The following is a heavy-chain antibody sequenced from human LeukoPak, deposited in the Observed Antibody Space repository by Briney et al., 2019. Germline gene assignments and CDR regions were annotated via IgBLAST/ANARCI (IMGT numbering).Heavy chain of an antibody. J-gene: IGHJ3*02. D-gene: IGHD6-6*01. Sequence: SETLSLTCAVYGGSFSGYYWSWIRQPPGKGLEWIGEINHSGSTNYNPSLKSRVTMSVDTSKNQFSLKLSSVTAADTAVYYCARDRWAARPDAFDIWGQGTMVTVSS. CDR1: GGSFSGYY. CDR3: ARDRWAARPDAFDI. V-gene: IGHV4-34*01. CDR2: INHSGST.